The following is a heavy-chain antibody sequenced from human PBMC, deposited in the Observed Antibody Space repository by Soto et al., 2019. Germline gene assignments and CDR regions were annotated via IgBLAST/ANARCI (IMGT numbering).Heavy chain of an antibody. CDR1: NYTFNMYG. D-gene: IGHD3-22*01. CDR3: ARVVYYDSSGYYYP. V-gene: IGHV1-18*01. Sequence: GASVKVSCKASNYTFNMYGISWVRQAPGQGLEWMGWISGYNGNTEYEQKFQGRVTMTTDTSTSTAYMELRSLRADDTAVYYCARVVYYDSSGYYYPWGQGTQVTVSS. J-gene: IGHJ5*02. CDR2: ISGYNGNT.